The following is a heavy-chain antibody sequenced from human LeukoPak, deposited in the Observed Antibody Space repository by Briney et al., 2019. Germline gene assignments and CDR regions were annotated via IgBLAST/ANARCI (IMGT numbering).Heavy chain of an antibody. CDR1: GGSISSSSYY. V-gene: IGHV4-61*01. J-gene: IGHJ4*02. D-gene: IGHD5-18*01. CDR2: IYYSGST. Sequence: SETLSLTCTVSGGSISSSSYYWNWIRQPPGKELEWIGYIYYSGSTNYNPSLKSRVTISVDTSKNQFSLKLSSVTAADTALYYCARSGYSYGYYFDYWGQGTLVPVSS. CDR3: ARSGYSYGYYFDY.